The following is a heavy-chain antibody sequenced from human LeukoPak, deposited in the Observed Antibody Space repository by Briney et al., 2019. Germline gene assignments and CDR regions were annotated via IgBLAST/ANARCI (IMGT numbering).Heavy chain of an antibody. CDR3: ARGGWSGGYYYYMDV. CDR2: IYYSGST. D-gene: IGHD3-10*01. Sequence: SETLSLTCTVSGDSISSSSYYWGWIRQPPGKGLEWIGSIYYSGSTYYNPSLKSRVTISINTSKNQFSLKLSSVTAADTAVYYCARGGWSGGYYYYMDVWGKGTTVTISS. J-gene: IGHJ6*03. CDR1: GDSISSSSYY. V-gene: IGHV4-39*07.